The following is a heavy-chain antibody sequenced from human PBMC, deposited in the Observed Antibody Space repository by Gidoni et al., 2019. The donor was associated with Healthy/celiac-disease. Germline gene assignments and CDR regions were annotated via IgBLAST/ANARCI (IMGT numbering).Heavy chain of an antibody. Sequence: QVQPVQSGAEVKKPPSPSMASCKASGSTFPSYAMHWVRQAPGQRLEWMGWINAGNGNTKYSQKCQGRVTITRDTSASTAYMELSSLRSEDTAVYYCARVAVINCSGGSCYRTHFDYWGQGTLVTVSS. CDR1: GSTFPSYA. CDR3: ARVAVINCSGGSCYRTHFDY. V-gene: IGHV1-3*01. CDR2: INAGNGNT. J-gene: IGHJ4*02. D-gene: IGHD2-15*01.